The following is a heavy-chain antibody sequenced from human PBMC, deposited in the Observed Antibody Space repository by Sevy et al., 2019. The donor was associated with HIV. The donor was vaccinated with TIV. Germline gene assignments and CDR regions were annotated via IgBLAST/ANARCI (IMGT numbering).Heavy chain of an antibody. CDR1: GFTFSDYY. Sequence: GGSLRLSCAASGFTFSDYYMSWIRQAPGKGLEWVSYISSSGSTIYYADSVKGRFTISRDNAKNSLYLQMNSLRAEETAVYYCARELGVVAAKNYYGMDVWGQGTTVTVSS. D-gene: IGHD2-15*01. CDR3: ARELGVVAAKNYYGMDV. CDR2: ISSSGSTI. V-gene: IGHV3-11*01. J-gene: IGHJ6*02.